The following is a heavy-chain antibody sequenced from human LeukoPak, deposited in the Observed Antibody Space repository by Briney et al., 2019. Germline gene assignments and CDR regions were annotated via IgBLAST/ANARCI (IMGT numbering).Heavy chain of an antibody. V-gene: IGHV1-2*02. Sequence: ASVKVSCKASGYTFTGYYMHWLRQAPGQGLEWMGWINPNSGGTNYAQKFQGRVTMTRDTSISTAYMELSRLRSDDTAVYYCTRAEYDFWSGYSPYYYGMDVWGQGTTVTVSS. CDR1: GYTFTGYY. D-gene: IGHD3-3*01. CDR3: TRAEYDFWSGYSPYYYGMDV. CDR2: INPNSGGT. J-gene: IGHJ6*02.